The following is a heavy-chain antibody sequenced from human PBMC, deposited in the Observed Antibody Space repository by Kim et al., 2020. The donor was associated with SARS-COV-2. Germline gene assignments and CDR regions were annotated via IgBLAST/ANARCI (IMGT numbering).Heavy chain of an antibody. J-gene: IGHJ4*02. V-gene: IGHV3-30*04. CDR3: ARANPDPSKGVTYYYDSSGYYFDY. Sequence: GGSLRLSCAASGFTFSSYAMHWVRQAPGKGLEWVAVISYDGSNKYYADSVKGRFTISRDNSKNTLYLQMNSLRAEDTAVYYCARANPDPSKGVTYYYDSSGYYFDYWGQGTLVTVSS. CDR2: ISYDGSNK. CDR1: GFTFSSYA. D-gene: IGHD3-22*01.